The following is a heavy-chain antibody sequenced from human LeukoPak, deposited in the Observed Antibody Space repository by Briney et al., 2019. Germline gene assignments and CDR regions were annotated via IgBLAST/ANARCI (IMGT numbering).Heavy chain of an antibody. CDR1: GFTFSSFW. CDR2: IKQDGSEK. J-gene: IGHJ4*02. D-gene: IGHD6-19*01. Sequence: GGSLRLSCAASGFTFSSFWMTWVRQAPGKGLEWVANIKQDGSEKYYVDSVKGRFTISRDNAKNSLYLQMNSLRAEDTAVYFCARVGGYSSCWYVPHFDYWGQGTLVTVFS. V-gene: IGHV3-7*05. CDR3: ARVGGYSSCWYVPHFDY.